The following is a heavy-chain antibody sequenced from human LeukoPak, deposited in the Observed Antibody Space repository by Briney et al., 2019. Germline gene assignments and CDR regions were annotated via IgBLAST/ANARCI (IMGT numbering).Heavy chain of an antibody. V-gene: IGHV3-15*01. J-gene: IGHJ4*02. CDR1: GFTFSNAW. CDR2: IKSKTDGGTT. Sequence: GGSLRLSCAASGFTFSNAWMSWVRQTPGKGLEWVGRIKSKTDGGTTDYAAPVKGRFTISRDDSKNTLYLQMNSLKTEDTAVYYCTTEIKGDYYDSSGYIIIANDYWDQGTLVTVSS. CDR3: TTEIKGDYYDSSGYIIIANDY. D-gene: IGHD3-22*01.